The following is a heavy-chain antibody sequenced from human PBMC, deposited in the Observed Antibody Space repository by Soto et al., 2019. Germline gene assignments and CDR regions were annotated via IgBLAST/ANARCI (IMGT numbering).Heavy chain of an antibody. CDR3: AKNRGNSWYHFDL. D-gene: IGHD6-13*01. Sequence: GGSLRLSCAASGFTSSSYAMSWVRQAPGKGLEWVSVMSGSDGATVYADSVKGRFTVSRDISKDTLYLQMNSLRAEDTALYYCAKNRGNSWYHFDLWGQGTLVTVSS. CDR1: GFTSSSYA. V-gene: IGHV3-23*01. J-gene: IGHJ4*02. CDR2: MSGSDGAT.